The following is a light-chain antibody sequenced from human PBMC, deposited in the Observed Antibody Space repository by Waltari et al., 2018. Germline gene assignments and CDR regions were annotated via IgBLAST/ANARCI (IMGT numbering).Light chain of an antibody. CDR2: RNN. CDR1: TSNVGNHY. Sequence: QSVLTQPPSASGTPGQSNAISCSGSTSNVGNHYVYWYQQFPGTAPKPLIYRNNQRPSGVPDRFSGFKSGPSASLAISGLQSEDEADYYCAAWDDSLSGVVFGGGTKVTVL. J-gene: IGLJ2*01. CDR3: AAWDDSLSGVV. V-gene: IGLV1-47*01.